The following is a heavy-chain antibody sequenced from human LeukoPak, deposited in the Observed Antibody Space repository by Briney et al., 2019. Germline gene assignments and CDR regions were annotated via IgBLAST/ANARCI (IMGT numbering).Heavy chain of an antibody. CDR2: IIPIFGTA. D-gene: IGHD2-2*02. CDR1: GGTFSSYA. V-gene: IGHV1-69*01. CDR3: ARTVPLRDCSSTSCYIGGNLGYYYYYGMDV. J-gene: IGHJ6*04. Sequence: SVKVSCKASGGTFSSYAISWVRQAPGQGLEWMGGIIPIFGTANYAQKFQGRVTITADESTSTAYMELSGLRSEDTAVYYCARTVPLRDCSSTSCYIGGNLGYYYYYGMDVWGKGTTVTVSS.